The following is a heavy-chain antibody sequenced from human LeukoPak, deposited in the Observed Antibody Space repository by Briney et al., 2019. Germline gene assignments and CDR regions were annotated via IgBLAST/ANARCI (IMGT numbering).Heavy chain of an antibody. CDR2: INHSGST. J-gene: IGHJ5*02. D-gene: IGHD3-22*01. V-gene: IGHV4-34*01. CDR1: GGSFSGYY. Sequence: KPSETLSLTCAVYGGSFSGYYWSWIRQPPGKGLEWIGEINHSGSTNYNPSLKSRVTISVDTSKNQFSLKLSSVTAADTAVYYCAREGDSSGYYLNWFDPWGQGTLVTVSS. CDR3: AREGDSSGYYLNWFDP.